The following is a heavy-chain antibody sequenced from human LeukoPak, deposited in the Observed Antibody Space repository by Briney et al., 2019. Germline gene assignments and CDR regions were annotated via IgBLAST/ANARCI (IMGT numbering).Heavy chain of an antibody. Sequence: GGSLRLSCAASGFTFRRSAMSWVRQAPGKGLEWVSCISISGGGRYYADSVKGRFTISRANSRNTVYLQMDSLRADDTAVYYCARDHHDSRGYYFVDYWGQGTLVTVSS. J-gene: IGHJ4*02. V-gene: IGHV3-23*01. CDR3: ARDHHDSRGYYFVDY. CDR2: ISISGGGR. D-gene: IGHD3-22*01. CDR1: GFTFRRSA.